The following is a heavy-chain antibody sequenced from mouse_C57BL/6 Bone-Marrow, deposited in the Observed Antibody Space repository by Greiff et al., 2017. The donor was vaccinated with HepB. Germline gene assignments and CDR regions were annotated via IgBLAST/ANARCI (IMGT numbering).Heavy chain of an antibody. CDR2: IRAGGST. V-gene: IGHV2-9*02. Sequence: VKLVESGPGLVAPSQSLSITCTVSGFSLTSYGVHWVRQPPGKGLEWLGVIRAGGSTNYNSALMSRLSISKDNTKSQVFLKMNSLQTDDTAMYYCARDGGWYFDVWGAGTTVTVSS. CDR3: ARDGGWYFDV. J-gene: IGHJ1*01. CDR1: GFSLTSYG.